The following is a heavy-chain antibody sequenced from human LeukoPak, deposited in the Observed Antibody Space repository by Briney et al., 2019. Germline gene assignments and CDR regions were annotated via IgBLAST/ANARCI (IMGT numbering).Heavy chain of an antibody. J-gene: IGHJ5*02. CDR3: ASGGSIAVAGTKKNWFDP. V-gene: IGHV4-59*01. Sequence: SETLSLTCTVSGDFITAYYWSWIRQPPGRGLEWIGYVYYSGSTEYNPSLRSRVTISLEMSKQQFSLNLTSVTAADTAVYYCASGGSIAVAGTKKNWFDPWGQGTLVTVSS. D-gene: IGHD6-19*01. CDR1: GDFITAYY. CDR2: VYYSGST.